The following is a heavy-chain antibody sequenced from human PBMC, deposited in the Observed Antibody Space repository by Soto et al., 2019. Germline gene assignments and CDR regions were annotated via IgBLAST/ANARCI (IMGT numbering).Heavy chain of an antibody. CDR3: TRRGNDYYGSGSHYYYGMDV. CDR2: IRSKANSYAT. CDR1: GFTFSGSA. V-gene: IGHV3-73*01. Sequence: GGSLRLSCAASGFTFSGSAMHWVRQASGEGLEWVGRIRSKANSYATAYAASVKGRFTISRDDSKNTAYLQMNSLKTEDTAVYYCTRRGNDYYGSGSHYYYGMDVWGQGTTVTVSS. D-gene: IGHD3-10*01. J-gene: IGHJ6*02.